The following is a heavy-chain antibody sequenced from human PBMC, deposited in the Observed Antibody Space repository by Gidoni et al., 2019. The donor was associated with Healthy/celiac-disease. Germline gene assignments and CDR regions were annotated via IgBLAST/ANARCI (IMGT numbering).Heavy chain of an antibody. Sequence: QVQLVESGGGVVQRGRSLRLSCAASGVTFSSYGMHWVRQAPGKGLEWVAVISYDGSNKYYADSVKGRFTISRDNSKNTLYLQMNSLRAEDTAVYYCAKDREAVAGTFYFDYWGQGTLVTVSS. CDR2: ISYDGSNK. D-gene: IGHD6-19*01. V-gene: IGHV3-30*18. J-gene: IGHJ4*02. CDR1: GVTFSSYG. CDR3: AKDREAVAGTFYFDY.